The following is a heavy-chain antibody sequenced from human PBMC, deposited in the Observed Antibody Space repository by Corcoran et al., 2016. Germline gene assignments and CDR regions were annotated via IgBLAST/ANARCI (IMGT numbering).Heavy chain of an antibody. Sequence: EVQLVASGGGLVQPGGSLRLSCAASGFTFSSYWMSWVRQAPGKGLEWVANIKQDGSEKYYVDSVKGRFTISRDNAKNSLYLQMNSLRAEDTAVYYCARDRWSYYYYGMDVWGQGTTVTVSS. V-gene: IGHV3-7*01. J-gene: IGHJ6*02. CDR1: GFTFSSYW. D-gene: IGHD2-15*01. CDR2: IKQDGSEK. CDR3: ARDRWSYYYYGMDV.